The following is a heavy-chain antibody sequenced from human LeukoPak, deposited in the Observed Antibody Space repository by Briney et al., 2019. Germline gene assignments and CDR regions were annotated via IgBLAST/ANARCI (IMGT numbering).Heavy chain of an antibody. CDR3: ARIGVPRNIAVPGPYV. V-gene: IGHV1-2*02. CDR2: INANSGGT. CDR1: GYTFTDYY. D-gene: IGHD6-19*01. J-gene: IGHJ4*02. Sequence: ASVTVSCKPSGYTFTDYYLHWVRQAPGQGLEWMGWINANSGGTNYAKNFQGRVTITRDTSITTAYMELSSLTSDDTAVYYCARIGVPRNIAVPGPYVWGQGTLVTVSS.